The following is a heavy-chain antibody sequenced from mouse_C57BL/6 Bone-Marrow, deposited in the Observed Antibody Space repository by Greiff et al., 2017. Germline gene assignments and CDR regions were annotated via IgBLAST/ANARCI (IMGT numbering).Heavy chain of an antibody. CDR2: IDPSDSYT. V-gene: IGHV1-69*01. D-gene: IGHD1-1*01. J-gene: IGHJ3*01. CDR1: GYTFTSYW. Sequence: VQLQQPGAELVMPGASVKLSCKASGYTFTSYWMHWVKQRPGQGLEWIGEIDPSDSYTNYNQKFKGKSTLTVDKSSSTAYMQLSSLTSEDSAVYYCARRDYYGSSFAYWGQGTLVTVSA. CDR3: ARRDYYGSSFAY.